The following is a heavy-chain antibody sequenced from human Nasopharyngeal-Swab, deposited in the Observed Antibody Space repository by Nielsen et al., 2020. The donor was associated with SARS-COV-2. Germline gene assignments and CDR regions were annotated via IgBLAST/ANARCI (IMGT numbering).Heavy chain of an antibody. CDR3: AVYSFVHQDAFDI. J-gene: IGHJ3*02. CDR1: GYTFTTYY. D-gene: IGHD4-11*01. V-gene: IGHV1-46*01. Sequence: ASVKVSCKASGYTFTTYYIHWVRQAPGQGLKWMGRIDPNGGGIHYPQNFQGRVTLTRDTSTTTVYMELRSLRSEDTAIYYCAVYSFVHQDAFDIWGQGTSVTVSS. CDR2: IDPNGGGI.